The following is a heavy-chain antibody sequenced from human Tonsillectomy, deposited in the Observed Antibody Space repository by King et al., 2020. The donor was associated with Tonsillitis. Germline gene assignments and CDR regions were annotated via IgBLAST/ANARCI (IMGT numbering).Heavy chain of an antibody. D-gene: IGHD6-19*01. V-gene: IGHV3-23*04. CDR1: GFTFSSYA. CDR2: VRGIGGST. J-gene: IGHJ4*02. CDR3: AKDVAVAGGVLYFDY. Sequence: VQLVESGGGLVQPGGSLRLSCAASGFTFSSYAMSWVRQAPGKGLEWVSAVRGIGGSTYDADSVKGRFTISRDNSKNTLHLRMNSLRAEDTAVYYCAKDVAVAGGVLYFDYWGQGTLVTVSS.